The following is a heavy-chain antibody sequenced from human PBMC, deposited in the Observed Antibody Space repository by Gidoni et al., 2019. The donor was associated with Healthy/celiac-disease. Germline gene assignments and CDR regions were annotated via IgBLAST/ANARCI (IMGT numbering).Heavy chain of an antibody. CDR2: IKSKTDGGTT. V-gene: IGHV3-15*01. CDR1: GFTISNAW. J-gene: IGHJ3*02. Sequence: EVQLVESGGGLVKPGGSLRLSCAASGFTISNAWMSWVRQAQGKGLEWVGRIKSKTDGGTTDYAAPVKGRFTISRDDSKNTLYLQMNSLKTEDTAVYYCTTTPTSEAFDIWGQGTMVTVSS. CDR3: TTTPTSEAFDI.